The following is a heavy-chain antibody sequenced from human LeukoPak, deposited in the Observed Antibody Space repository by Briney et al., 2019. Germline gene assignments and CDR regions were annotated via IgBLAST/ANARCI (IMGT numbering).Heavy chain of an antibody. V-gene: IGHV1-69*05. CDR3: ARDRVEMATIAFAFDI. J-gene: IGHJ3*02. CDR1: GGTFSSYA. Sequence: SVKVSCKASGGTFSSYAISWVRQAPGQGLEWMGGIIPIFGTANCAQKFQGRVTITTDESTSTAYMELSSLRSEDTAVYYCARDRVEMATIAFAFDIWGQGTMVTVSS. CDR2: IIPIFGTA. D-gene: IGHD5-24*01.